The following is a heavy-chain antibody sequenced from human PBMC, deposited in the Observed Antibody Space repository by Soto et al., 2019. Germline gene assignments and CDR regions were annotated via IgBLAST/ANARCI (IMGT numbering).Heavy chain of an antibody. Sequence: GGSLRLSCAASGFTFDDYAMHWVRQAPGKGLEWVSGISWNSGSIGYADSVKGRFTISRDNAKNSLYLQMNSLRAEDTALYYCAKDMGSCWYLDAFDIWGQGAMVTVSS. CDR1: GFTFDDYA. CDR2: ISWNSGSI. J-gene: IGHJ3*02. V-gene: IGHV3-9*01. D-gene: IGHD6-19*01. CDR3: AKDMGSCWYLDAFDI.